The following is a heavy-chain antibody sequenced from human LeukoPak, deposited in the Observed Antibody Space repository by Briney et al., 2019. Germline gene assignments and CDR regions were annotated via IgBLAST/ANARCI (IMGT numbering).Heavy chain of an antibody. CDR1: GGSISSGSYY. D-gene: IGHD6-19*01. CDR3: ARGLGYAVAGTFRAFDI. V-gene: IGHV4-61*02. CDR2: IYTSGST. Sequence: SQTLSLTCTVSGGSISSGSYYWSWIRQPAGKGLEWIGRIYTSGSTNYNPSLKSRVTISVDTSKNQFSLKLSSVTAADTAVYYCARGLGYAVAGTFRAFDIWGQGTMVTVSS. J-gene: IGHJ3*02.